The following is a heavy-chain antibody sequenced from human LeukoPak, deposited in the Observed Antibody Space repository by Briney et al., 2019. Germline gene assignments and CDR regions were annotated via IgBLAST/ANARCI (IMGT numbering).Heavy chain of an antibody. D-gene: IGHD5-18*01. CDR2: ISAYNGNT. CDR1: GYTFTSYG. J-gene: IGHJ4*02. Sequence: GASVTVSCKASGYTFTSYGISWVRQAPRQGLEWVGWISAYNGNTHYAQKLQGRATMTTDTSTSTAYMELRSLRSDGTAVYYCARNQVDTAMALIDYWGQGTLVTVSS. CDR3: ARNQVDTAMALIDY. V-gene: IGHV1-18*01.